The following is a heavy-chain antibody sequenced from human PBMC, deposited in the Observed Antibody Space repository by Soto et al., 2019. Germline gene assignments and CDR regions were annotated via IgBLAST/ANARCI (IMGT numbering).Heavy chain of an antibody. CDR2: LSYDGTNK. Sequence: QVQLVESEGGVVQPGRSLRLSCAASGFTFTNYGMHWVRQAPGKGLEWVAVLSYDGTNKYYADSVKGRFTISRDNSKNTLYLQMSSLRVEDTAVYYCVKDGSSGWPYYYGLDVWGQGTTVTVSS. V-gene: IGHV3-30*18. D-gene: IGHD6-19*01. CDR3: VKDGSSGWPYYYGLDV. CDR1: GFTFTNYG. J-gene: IGHJ6*02.